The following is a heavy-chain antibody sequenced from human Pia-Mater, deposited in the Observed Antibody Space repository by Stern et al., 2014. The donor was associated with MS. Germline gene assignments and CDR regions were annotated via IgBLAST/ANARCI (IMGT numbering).Heavy chain of an antibody. Sequence: VQLVESGAEVKKPGSSMKVSCQASGDSSSTIEISWVRQAPGQGLEWLGGISPLFGTTNYAQKVQGRVTIIADVSTSTVNMELVSLRLEDTAVYYCVRDQGGIAASWGQGTLVTVSS. CDR2: ISPLFGTT. J-gene: IGHJ4*02. CDR1: GDSSSTIE. D-gene: IGHD6-13*01. CDR3: VRDQGGIAAS. V-gene: IGHV1-69*01.